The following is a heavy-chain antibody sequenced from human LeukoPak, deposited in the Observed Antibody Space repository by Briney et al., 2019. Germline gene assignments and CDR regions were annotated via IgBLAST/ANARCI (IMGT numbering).Heavy chain of an antibody. J-gene: IGHJ5*02. CDR2: TNSSGGTT. CDR3: AKDYPEDSREGNWFDP. V-gene: IGHV3-23*01. D-gene: IGHD1-26*01. Sequence: PGGSLRLSCAASAFTFCSYGMSWLPHAPGQGLEWVSTTNSSGGTTYYADSVKGRFTISRDNSKNTLYLQMNSLRAEDTAVYYCAKDYPEDSREGNWFDPWGQGTLVTVSS. CDR1: AFTFCSYG.